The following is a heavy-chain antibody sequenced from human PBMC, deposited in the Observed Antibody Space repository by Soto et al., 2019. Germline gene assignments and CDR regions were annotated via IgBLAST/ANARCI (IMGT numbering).Heavy chain of an antibody. CDR3: AGGTSSWFDY. CDR2: IYYTGIT. J-gene: IGHJ4*02. D-gene: IGHD6-13*01. V-gene: IGHV4-31*03. Sequence: QVQLQESGPGLVKPSQTLSLTRTVSGGSISRDGYYWTWIRQHPGKGLEWIGYIYYTGITHYNPSLKSRVTISIDTSNNQFSLTVNSVTAADTAVYYCAGGTSSWFDYWGQGTRVTVSS. CDR1: GGSISRDGYY.